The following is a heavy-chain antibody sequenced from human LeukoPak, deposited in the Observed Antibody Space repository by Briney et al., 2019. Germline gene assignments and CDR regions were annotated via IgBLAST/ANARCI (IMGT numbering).Heavy chain of an antibody. CDR2: ISGSGGST. Sequence: GGSLRLSCAASGFTFSSYGMSWVRQAPGKGLEWVSAISGSGGSTYYADSAKGRFTISRDNSKNTLYLQMNSLRAEDTAVYYCAKSPYSSGWYVMQYNWFDPWGQGTLVTVSS. V-gene: IGHV3-23*01. CDR3: AKSPYSSGWYVMQYNWFDP. J-gene: IGHJ5*02. CDR1: GFTFSSYG. D-gene: IGHD6-19*01.